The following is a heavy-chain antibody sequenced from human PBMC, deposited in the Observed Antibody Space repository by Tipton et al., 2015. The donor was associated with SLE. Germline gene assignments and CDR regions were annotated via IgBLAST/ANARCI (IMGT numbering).Heavy chain of an antibody. CDR2: VYYSGST. CDR3: ARMSSGWSVGAFDI. CDR1: GGFISGSGYY. D-gene: IGHD6-13*01. Sequence: TLSLTCPLSGGFISGSGYYWGWIRQPPGKGLEWIGNVYYSGSTYYNPSLSSRLTLLVDTSTNQFSLKLTSVTAADTAVYYCARMSSGWSVGAFDIWGQGKMVTVSS. V-gene: IGHV4-39*07. J-gene: IGHJ3*02.